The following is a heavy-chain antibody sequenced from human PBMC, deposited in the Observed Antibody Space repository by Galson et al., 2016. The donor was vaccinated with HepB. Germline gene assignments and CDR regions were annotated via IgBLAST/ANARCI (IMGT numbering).Heavy chain of an antibody. V-gene: IGHV3-43D*04. CDR3: AKVGPSCSSTRCSDYYFDY. J-gene: IGHJ4*02. Sequence: SLRLSCAASGFTFDDYAMHWVRQAPGKGLEWVSLISWDGTSAYYADSVKGRFTISRDNSKNTLYLQMNSLRAEDTAVYYCAKVGPSCSSTRCSDYYFDYWGQGTLVTVSS. D-gene: IGHD2-2*01. CDR2: ISWDGTSA. CDR1: GFTFDDYA.